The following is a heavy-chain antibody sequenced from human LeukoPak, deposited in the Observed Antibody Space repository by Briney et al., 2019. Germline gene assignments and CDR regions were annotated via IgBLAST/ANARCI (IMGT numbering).Heavy chain of an antibody. J-gene: IGHJ6*03. CDR3: ARDVFATTYYYYMDV. V-gene: IGHV3-48*01. Sequence: GGSLRLSCAASGFTFSSYSTNWVRQAPGKGLEWVSYISSSSSTIYYADSVKGRFTISRDNAKNSLYLQMNSLRAEDTAVYYCARDVFATTYYYYMDVWGKGTTVTVSS. CDR2: ISSSSSTI. D-gene: IGHD2/OR15-2a*01. CDR1: GFTFSSYS.